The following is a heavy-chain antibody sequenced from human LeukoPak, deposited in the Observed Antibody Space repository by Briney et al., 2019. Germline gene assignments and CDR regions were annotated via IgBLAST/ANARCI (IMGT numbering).Heavy chain of an antibody. Sequence: GASVKVSCKASGYTFTGYYMHWVRQAPGQGLEWMGWINPNSGGTNYAQKFQGRVTMTRDTSISTAYVELSRLRSEDTAVYYCARDIRAHYYGSGSYLKGGYFDYWGQGTLVTVSS. J-gene: IGHJ4*02. CDR1: GYTFTGYY. V-gene: IGHV1-2*02. CDR2: INPNSGGT. CDR3: ARDIRAHYYGSGSYLKGGYFDY. D-gene: IGHD3-10*01.